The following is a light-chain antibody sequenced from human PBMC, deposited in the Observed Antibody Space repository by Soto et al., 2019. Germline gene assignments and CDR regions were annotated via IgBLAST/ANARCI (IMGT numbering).Light chain of an antibody. Sequence: EFVLTHSPGTLSLSPGERATLYCRASQTVRNNYLAWYQQKPGQAPRLLVYGASSRATGIPDRFSGSGSGTDFTLTISRLEPEDFAVYYCQKYGSSPGKFGQGTKVDIK. V-gene: IGKV3-20*01. CDR3: QKYGSSPGK. CDR2: GAS. J-gene: IGKJ1*01. CDR1: QTVRNNY.